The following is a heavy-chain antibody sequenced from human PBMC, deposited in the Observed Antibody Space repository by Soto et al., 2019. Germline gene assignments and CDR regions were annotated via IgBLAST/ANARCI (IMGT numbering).Heavy chain of an antibody. V-gene: IGHV1-2*04. J-gene: IGHJ3*01. CDR2: INPNSGAT. Sequence: QVQLVQSGAEVKKPGASVKVSCKASGYTFTGYYMHWVRQAPGQGLEWLGWINPNSGATNYAEKFQGWVTMTRDTSINTAYMELSRLRSDDSAVYYCATSRNYYFDSSGPDAFDVWGQGTKVSVSS. D-gene: IGHD3-22*01. CDR1: GYTFTGYY. CDR3: ATSRNYYFDSSGPDAFDV.